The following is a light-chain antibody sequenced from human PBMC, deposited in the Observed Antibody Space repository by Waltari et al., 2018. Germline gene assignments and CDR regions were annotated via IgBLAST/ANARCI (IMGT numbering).Light chain of an antibody. Sequence: DIQMTQSPSTLSASVGDRIPITCRASQSIKTWLAWYQQKPGKAPKLLISNASSLESDVPSRFSGSGFGTEFTLTISSLQPDDSATFYCQRYSTYPPTFGGGTKVEIK. V-gene: IGKV1-5*03. CDR1: QSIKTW. CDR3: QRYSTYPPT. CDR2: NAS. J-gene: IGKJ4*01.